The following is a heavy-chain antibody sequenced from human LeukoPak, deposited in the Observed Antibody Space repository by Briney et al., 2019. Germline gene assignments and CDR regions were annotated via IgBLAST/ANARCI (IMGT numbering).Heavy chain of an antibody. D-gene: IGHD2-2*01. CDR2: ISAYGGST. V-gene: IGHV3-23*01. CDR1: RFTFSSYG. Sequence: PGRSLRLSCIASRFTFSSYGMSWVRQAPGPALEWVSAISAYGGSTSYSDSVKGRLTISRDNSKTTLYLQGNSLRAEDTALYYCAKDDVPAFGTGYMDAWGKGTTVIVSS. J-gene: IGHJ6*03. CDR3: AKDDVPAFGTGYMDA.